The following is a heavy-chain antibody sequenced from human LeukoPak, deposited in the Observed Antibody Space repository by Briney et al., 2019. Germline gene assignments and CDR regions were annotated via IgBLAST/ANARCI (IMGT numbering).Heavy chain of an antibody. J-gene: IGHJ4*02. CDR2: ISYDGSNK. D-gene: IGHD3-10*01. Sequence: GGSLRLSCAASGFTFSSYAMHWVRQAPGKGLEWVAVISYDGSNKYYADSVKGRFTISRDNSKNTLYLQMNSLRAEDTAVYYCAKNNYGLLDYWGQGTLVTVSS. CDR1: GFTFSSYA. V-gene: IGHV3-30-3*02. CDR3: AKNNYGLLDY.